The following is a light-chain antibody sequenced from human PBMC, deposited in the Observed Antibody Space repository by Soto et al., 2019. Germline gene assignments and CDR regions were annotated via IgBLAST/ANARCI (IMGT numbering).Light chain of an antibody. CDR2: GTS. Sequence: EIVLTQSPGTLSLSPGERATLSCRASQSDSSSYLAWYQQKPGQAPRLLIYGTSSRATGIPDRFSGSGSGTDFTLTISRLEPEDFAVYYCQQYGNSPITFGQGTQLEIK. CDR1: QSDSSSY. J-gene: IGKJ5*01. CDR3: QQYGNSPIT. V-gene: IGKV3-20*01.